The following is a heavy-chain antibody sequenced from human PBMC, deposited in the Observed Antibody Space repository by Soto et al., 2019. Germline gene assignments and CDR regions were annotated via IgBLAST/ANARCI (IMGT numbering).Heavy chain of an antibody. CDR1: GGSISSGGYY. CDR2: IYYSGST. J-gene: IGHJ6*02. Sequence: SETLSLTCTVSGGSISSGGYYWSWIRQHPGKGLEWIGYIYYSGSTYYNPSLKSRVTISVDTSKNQFSLKLSSVTAADTAVYYCARDRLSYSGYDWGYYYYGMDVWGQGTTGTVS. V-gene: IGHV4-31*03. CDR3: ARDRLSYSGYDWGYYYYGMDV. D-gene: IGHD5-12*01.